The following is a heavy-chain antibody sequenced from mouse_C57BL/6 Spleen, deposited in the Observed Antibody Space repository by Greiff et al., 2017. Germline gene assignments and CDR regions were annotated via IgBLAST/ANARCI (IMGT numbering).Heavy chain of an antibody. V-gene: IGHV3-8*01. D-gene: IGHD3-2*02. CDR1: GYSITSDY. J-gene: IGHJ3*01. Sequence: EVHLVESGPGLANPSQTLSLTCSVSGYSITSDYWHWIRKFPGNKLEYMGYLSYSGSTYYNPSLKSRISITRDTSKNQYYLQLNSVTTEDTATYYCARGIPLDSSGPAWFAYWGQGTLVTVSA. CDR3: ARGIPLDSSGPAWFAY. CDR2: LSYSGST.